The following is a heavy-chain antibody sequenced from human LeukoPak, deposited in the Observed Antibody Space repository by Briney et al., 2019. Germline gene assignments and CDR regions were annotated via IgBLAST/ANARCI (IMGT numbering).Heavy chain of an antibody. V-gene: IGHV3-9*01. D-gene: IGHD5-24*01. CDR1: GFTFDDYA. CDR3: AKDIYGEMATTGMGNYFDY. CDR2: ISWNSGSI. Sequence: PGGSLRLSCAASGFTFDDYAMHWVRQAPGKGLEWVSGISWNSGSIGYADSVKGRFTISRDSAKNSLYLQMNSLRAEDTALYYCAKDIYGEMATTGMGNYFDYWGQGTLVTVSS. J-gene: IGHJ4*02.